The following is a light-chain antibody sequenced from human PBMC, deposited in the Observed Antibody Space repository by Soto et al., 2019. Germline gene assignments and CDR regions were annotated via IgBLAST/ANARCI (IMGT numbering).Light chain of an antibody. CDR3: QQYGSSPRYS. CDR2: AAS. J-gene: IGKJ2*03. Sequence: EIVLTQSPGTLSLSPGERATLSCRASQSVNNNFLAWYQQKLGQPPRLIIYAASSRATGIPARFSGSGSGTDFTLTISRLEPDDFAVYYCQQYGSSPRYSFGQGTRLQIK. V-gene: IGKV3-20*01. CDR1: QSVNNNF.